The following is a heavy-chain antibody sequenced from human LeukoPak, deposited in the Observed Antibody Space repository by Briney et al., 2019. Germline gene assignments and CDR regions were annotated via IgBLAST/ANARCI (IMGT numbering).Heavy chain of an antibody. Sequence: SQTLSLTCTVSSGSISSGGYYWSWIRQPPGKGLEWIGYIYHSGSTYYNPSLKSRVTISVDTSKNQFSLKLSSVTAADTAVYYCARGLEDYEMGYWGQGTLVTVSS. CDR1: SGSISSGGYY. CDR2: IYHSGST. V-gene: IGHV4-30-2*01. J-gene: IGHJ4*02. CDR3: ARGLEDYEMGY. D-gene: IGHD3-16*01.